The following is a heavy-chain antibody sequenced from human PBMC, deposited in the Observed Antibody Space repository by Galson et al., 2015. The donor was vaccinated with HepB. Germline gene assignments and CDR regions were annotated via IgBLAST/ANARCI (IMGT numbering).Heavy chain of an antibody. Sequence: SLRLSCAASGFDFNYYGMHWVRQAPGKGLEWVAYVSFDSTRKVYAEAVKGRFTISRDNSKKFLYLQVNSLRPDDTAVYYCARDIGVATAGLDYWGQGTLVTVSS. D-gene: IGHD2-21*02. CDR1: GFDFNYYG. CDR3: ARDIGVATAGLDY. CDR2: VSFDSTRK. V-gene: IGHV3-30*03. J-gene: IGHJ4*02.